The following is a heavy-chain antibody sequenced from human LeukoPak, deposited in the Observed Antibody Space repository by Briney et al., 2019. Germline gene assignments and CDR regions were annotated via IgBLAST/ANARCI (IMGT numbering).Heavy chain of an antibody. CDR1: GFTFSSYW. D-gene: IGHD2-21*02. J-gene: IGHJ6*04. Sequence: PGGSLRPSCAAYGFTFSSYWMTCVRQAPGEWLGWLTNIKQDGIEKYYVDSVKGRFTISRDNAENSMYLQTNSLRAEDTAVYFCARALGVTPPYYFSYGMDVWGKGATVTVSS. CDR2: IKQDGIEK. V-gene: IGHV3-7*03. CDR3: ARALGVTPPYYFSYGMDV.